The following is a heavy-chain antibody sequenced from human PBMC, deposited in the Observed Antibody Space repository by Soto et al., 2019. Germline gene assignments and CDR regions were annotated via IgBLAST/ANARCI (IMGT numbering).Heavy chain of an antibody. D-gene: IGHD2-15*01. CDR1: GFTFSSYC. Sequence: EVQLVESGGGLVQPGGSLRLSCAASGFTFSSYCMHWFRQAPGKGLVWVSRINSDGSSTSYADAVKGRFTISSDNAKNTLYLQMNSLRAEDTAVYYCVRTSLVVAAATREDYWGQGTLVTVSS. V-gene: IGHV3-74*01. CDR2: INSDGSST. J-gene: IGHJ4*02. CDR3: VRTSLVVAAATREDY.